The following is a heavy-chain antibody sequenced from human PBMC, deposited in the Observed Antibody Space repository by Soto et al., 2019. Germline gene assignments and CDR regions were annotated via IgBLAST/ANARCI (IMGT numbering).Heavy chain of an antibody. Sequence: PGGSLRLSCATSGFTFSNYPMSWVRQAPGKGLEWVASISNSGDSTYYTDSVKGHFTISRDNSKNTVYLQMDSLRAEDTAVFYCAKGIAYNKKGVFDSWGQGTLVTVSS. V-gene: IGHV3-23*01. CDR2: ISNSGDST. J-gene: IGHJ4*02. CDR3: AKGIAYNKKGVFDS. D-gene: IGHD3-16*01. CDR1: GFTFSNYP.